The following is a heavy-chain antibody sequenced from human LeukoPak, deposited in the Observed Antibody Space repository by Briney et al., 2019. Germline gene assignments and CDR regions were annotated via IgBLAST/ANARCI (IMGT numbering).Heavy chain of an antibody. CDR1: GFTFSNYG. CDR3: GKDGTGGGGDNDCHFDY. CDR2: IWYDGSK. J-gene: IGHJ4*02. D-gene: IGHD2-21*01. Sequence: GGSLRLSCAASGFTFSNYGVHGVRQAPGKGLERVGFIWYDGSKYYADSVNGRFTISRDDSTNALYLQMNRLRAEDRAMYYCGKDGTGGGGDNDCHFDYWGQGTLVTVSS. V-gene: IGHV3-30*02.